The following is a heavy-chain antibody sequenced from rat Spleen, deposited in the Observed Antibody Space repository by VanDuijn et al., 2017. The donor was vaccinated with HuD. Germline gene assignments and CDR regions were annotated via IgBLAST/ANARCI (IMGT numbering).Heavy chain of an antibody. V-gene: IGHV5-58*01. Sequence: EVQLVETGGGLVQPGRSLKLPCVASGFTFSSYWMYWIRQAPGKGLEWVSSINTDGGTTYYPDSVKGRFTISRDNAENTVYLQMNSLRSEDTATYYCAKDNWEPPYFDYWGQGVMVTVSS. CDR2: INTDGGTT. D-gene: IGHD5-1*01. CDR3: AKDNWEPPYFDY. CDR1: GFTFSSYW. J-gene: IGHJ2*01.